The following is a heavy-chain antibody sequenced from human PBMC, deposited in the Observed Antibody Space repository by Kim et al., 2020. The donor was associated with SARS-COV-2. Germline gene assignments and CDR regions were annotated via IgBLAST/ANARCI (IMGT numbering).Heavy chain of an antibody. J-gene: IGHJ3*02. CDR3: ASGGGEDPYAFDI. CDR1: GGSFSGYY. D-gene: IGHD3-16*01. V-gene: IGHV4-34*01. Sequence: SETLSLTCAVYGGSFSGYYWSWIRQPPGKGLEWIGEINHSGSTNYNPSLKSRVTISVDTSKNQFSLKLSSVTAADTAVYYCASGGGEDPYAFDIWGQGTMVTVSS. CDR2: INHSGST.